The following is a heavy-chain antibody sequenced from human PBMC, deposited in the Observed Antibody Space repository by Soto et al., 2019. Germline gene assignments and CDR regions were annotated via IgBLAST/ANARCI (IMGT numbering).Heavy chain of an antibody. J-gene: IGHJ6*02. D-gene: IGHD4-4*01. V-gene: IGHV4-31*03. CDR2: IYYSGST. Sequence: SETLSLTCTVSGGSISSGGHYWNWIRQHPGKGLEWIGYIYYSGSTYYSPSLKSRVTISVDTSKNQFSLNLSSVTAADTAVYYCARDQAYDYTSPGDYYYYGMDVWGQGTTVTVSS. CDR1: GGSISSGGHY. CDR3: ARDQAYDYTSPGDYYYYGMDV.